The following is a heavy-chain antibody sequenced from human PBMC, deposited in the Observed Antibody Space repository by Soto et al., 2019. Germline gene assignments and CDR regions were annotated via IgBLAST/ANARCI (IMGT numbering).Heavy chain of an antibody. V-gene: IGHV1-3*01. CDR3: ARATTYYYDSSGYYVGAFDI. Sequence: ASVKVSCKASGYTFTSYAMHWVRQAPGQRLEWMGWINAGNGNTKYSQKFQGRVTITRDTSASTAYMELSSLRSEDTAVYYCARATTYYYDSSGYYVGAFDIWGQGTMVTVSS. D-gene: IGHD3-22*01. CDR1: GYTFTSYA. CDR2: INAGNGNT. J-gene: IGHJ3*02.